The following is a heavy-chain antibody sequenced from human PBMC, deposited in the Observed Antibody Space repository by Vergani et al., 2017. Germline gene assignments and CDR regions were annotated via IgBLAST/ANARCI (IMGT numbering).Heavy chain of an antibody. V-gene: IGHV3-21*01. D-gene: IGHD3-16*02. CDR3: AGNDPMITFGGVIAMGGGGFDI. CDR1: GFTFSSYS. Sequence: EVQLVESGGGLVKPGGSLRLSCAASGFTFSSYSMNWVRQAPGKGLELVSSISSSSSYIYYADSVKGRFTLSRDNAKNSLYLQMNSLRAEDTAVYYWAGNDPMITFGGVIAMGGGGFDIWGQGTMVTVSS. CDR2: ISSSSSYI. J-gene: IGHJ3*02.